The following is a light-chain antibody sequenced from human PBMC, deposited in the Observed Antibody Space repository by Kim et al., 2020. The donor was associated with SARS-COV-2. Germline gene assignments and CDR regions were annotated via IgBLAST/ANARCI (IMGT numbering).Light chain of an antibody. Sequence: PVRTANIAGGGDNLETKSVHWYQWKPGKAPKLVLFFGDDRPSGIPDRFSGSSSGDTATLTIARVEAGDEADYFCQIWDSGSDHPYVFGPGTKVTVL. CDR2: FGD. CDR1: NLETKS. CDR3: QIWDSGSDHPYV. J-gene: IGLJ1*01. V-gene: IGLV3-21*04.